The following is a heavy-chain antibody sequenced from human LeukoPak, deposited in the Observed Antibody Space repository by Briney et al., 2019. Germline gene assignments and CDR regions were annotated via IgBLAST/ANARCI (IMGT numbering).Heavy chain of an antibody. V-gene: IGHV1-69*04. Sequence: GSSVKVSCKASGGTFSSYAISWVRQAPGQGLEWMGRIIPILGIANYAQKFQGRVTITADKSTSTAYMELRSLRSDDTAVYYYARPVAGAFDIWGQGTMVTVSS. CDR2: IIPILGIA. J-gene: IGHJ3*02. CDR1: GGTFSSYA. CDR3: ARPVAGAFDI. D-gene: IGHD6-19*01.